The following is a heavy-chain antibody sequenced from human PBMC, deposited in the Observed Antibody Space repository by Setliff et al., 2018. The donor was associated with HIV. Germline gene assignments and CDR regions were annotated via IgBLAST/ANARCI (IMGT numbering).Heavy chain of an antibody. V-gene: IGHV4-39*01. CDR3: ARGGVLRYFDWAY. CDR2: VYYTGST. CDR1: GGSISSYY. D-gene: IGHD3-9*01. Sequence: SETLSLTCTVSGGSISSYYWGWIRQPPGKGLEWIGTVYYTGSTFYNPSLESRVTISVDTSKNQFSLKLSSVTAADTAVYYCARGGVLRYFDWAYWGQGTLVTVSS. J-gene: IGHJ4*02.